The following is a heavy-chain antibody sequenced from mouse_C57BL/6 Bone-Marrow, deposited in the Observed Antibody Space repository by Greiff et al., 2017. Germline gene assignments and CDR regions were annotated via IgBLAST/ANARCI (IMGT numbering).Heavy chain of an antibody. CDR2: IYPGSGST. D-gene: IGHD1-1*01. J-gene: IGHJ2*01. V-gene: IGHV1-55*01. CDR1: GYTFTSYW. CDR3: ARLYYYGSSWPYYFDY. Sequence: VQLQQSGAELVKPGASVKMSCKASGYTFTSYWITWVKQRPGQGLEWIGDIYPGSGSTNYNEKFKSKATLTVDTSSSTAYMQLSSLTSEDSAVYYCARLYYYGSSWPYYFDYWGQGTTLTVSS.